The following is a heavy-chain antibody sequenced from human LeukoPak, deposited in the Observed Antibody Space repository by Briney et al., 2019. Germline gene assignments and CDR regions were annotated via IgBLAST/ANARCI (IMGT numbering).Heavy chain of an antibody. V-gene: IGHV1-69*16. CDR3: AADGTD. CDR1: GYTFTGYY. Sequence: SVKVSCKASGYTFTGYYMHWVRQAPGQGLEWMGGIIPRLGTTKYIQKVQGRMTITTDESTTTAYMELSSLRSEDTAVYYCAADGTDWGQGTLVTVSS. CDR2: IIPRLGTT. J-gene: IGHJ4*02.